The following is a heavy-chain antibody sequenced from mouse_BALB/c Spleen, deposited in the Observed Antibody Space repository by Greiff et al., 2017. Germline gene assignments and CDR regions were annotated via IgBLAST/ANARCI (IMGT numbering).Heavy chain of an antibody. CDR3: ARNKDDGYSAWFAY. CDR1: GFSLTSYG. Sequence: VKLQESGPGLVQPSQSLSITCTVSGFSLTSYGVHWVRQSPGKGLEWLGVIWSGGSTDYNAAFISRLSISKDNSKSQVFFKMNSLQADDTAIYYCARNKDDGYSAWFAYWGQGTLVTVSA. CDR2: IWSGGST. V-gene: IGHV2-4-1*01. D-gene: IGHD2-3*01. J-gene: IGHJ3*01.